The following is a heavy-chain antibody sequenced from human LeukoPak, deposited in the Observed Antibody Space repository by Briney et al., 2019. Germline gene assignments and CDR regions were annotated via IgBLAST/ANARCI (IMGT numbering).Heavy chain of an antibody. CDR1: GFTFSSYW. J-gene: IGHJ4*02. D-gene: IGHD5-12*01. CDR3: ARERYSGYADY. V-gene: IGHV3-7*01. Sequence: PGGSLRLSCAASGFTFSSYWMSWVRQAPGKGLECVANIKQDGSEKYYVDSVKGRFTISRDNAKNSLYLQMNSLRAEDTAVYYCARERYSGYADYWGQGTLVTVSS. CDR2: IKQDGSEK.